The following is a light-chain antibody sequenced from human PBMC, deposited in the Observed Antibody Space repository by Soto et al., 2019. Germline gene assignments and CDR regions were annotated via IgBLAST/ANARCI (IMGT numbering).Light chain of an antibody. CDR2: GAS. Sequence: EIVLTQSPGTLSLSPGERATLSCRASQSVSSNYLAWYQQRPGQAPRLLIYGASGRATGIPDRFSGSGSGTDFTLTISRLEPEDFAVYYCQLYGSSPYTFGEGTKLEIK. V-gene: IGKV3-20*01. CDR1: QSVSSNY. CDR3: QLYGSSPYT. J-gene: IGKJ2*01.